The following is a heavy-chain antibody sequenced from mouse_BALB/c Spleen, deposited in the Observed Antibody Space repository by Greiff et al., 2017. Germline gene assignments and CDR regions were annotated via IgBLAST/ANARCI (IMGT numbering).Heavy chain of an antibody. J-gene: IGHJ3*01. CDR1: GYTFTSYW. CDR3: ARGYEDFAY. CDR2: IYPGNSDT. V-gene: IGHV1-5*01. Sequence: EVQLQQSGTVLARPGASVKMSCKASGYTFTSYWMHWVKQRPGQGLEWIGAIYPGNSDTSYNQKFKGKATLTVDKSSSTAYMQLKSLTSEDSAVYYCARGYEDFAYWGQGTLVTVSA. D-gene: IGHD2-10*02.